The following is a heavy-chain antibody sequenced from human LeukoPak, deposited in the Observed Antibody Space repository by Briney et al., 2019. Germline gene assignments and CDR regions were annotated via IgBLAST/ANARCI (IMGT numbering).Heavy chain of an antibody. Sequence: GGSLRLSCVASGFTVSNNYMSWVRQAPGKGLEWVSVIYSGGKTYYADSVKGRFSISRDKSKNTLYLQMNSLRAEDTALYYCARDPYCEGGTCYPAPYYGLDVWGQGTTVTVSS. CDR1: GFTVSNNY. V-gene: IGHV3-66*01. CDR2: IYSGGKT. D-gene: IGHD2-15*01. CDR3: ARDPYCEGGTCYPAPYYGLDV. J-gene: IGHJ6*02.